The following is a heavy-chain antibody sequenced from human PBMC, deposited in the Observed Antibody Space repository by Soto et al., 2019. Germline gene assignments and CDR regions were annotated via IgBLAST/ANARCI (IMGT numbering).Heavy chain of an antibody. CDR3: AKDEVLVVAVARDYYGMDV. D-gene: IGHD2-15*01. Sequence: PQRHPCTAFGLKFSNFGRHWVSQAPGKGLEWVAVISYDGNNKYYADSVKGRFTISRDNSKNTLYLQMNSLRAEDTAVYYCAKDEVLVVAVARDYYGMDVWGQGTTVTVSS. CDR1: GLKFSNFG. CDR2: ISYDGNNK. J-gene: IGHJ6*02. V-gene: IGHV3-30*18.